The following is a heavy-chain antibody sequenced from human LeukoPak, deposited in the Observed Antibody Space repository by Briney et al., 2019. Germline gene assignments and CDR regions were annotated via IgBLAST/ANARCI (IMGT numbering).Heavy chain of an antibody. CDR3: ATIQRDHAFDI. CDR2: INQSGST. Sequence: SETLSLTCTVSGGSISSYYWSWIRQPPGKGLEWIGEINQSGSTNYNPSLKSRVTISVDTSKNQFSLKLSSMTAADTAVYYCATIQRDHAFDIWGQGTMVTVSS. D-gene: IGHD6-25*01. V-gene: IGHV4-34*01. J-gene: IGHJ3*02. CDR1: GGSISSYY.